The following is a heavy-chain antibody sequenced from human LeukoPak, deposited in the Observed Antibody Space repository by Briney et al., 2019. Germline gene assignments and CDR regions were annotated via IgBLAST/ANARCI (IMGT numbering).Heavy chain of an antibody. CDR2: IYENGGTT. J-gene: IGHJ4*02. V-gene: IGHV3-23*01. D-gene: IGHD6-19*01. CDR1: GFTFRSHA. Sequence: GGSLRLSCVGSGFTFRSHAMSWVRQAPEKGLEFVSGIYENGGTTYYADSVKGRFSISRDNSKNTLYLQMNSLRAEDTAVYYCARGEAYSSGWYAPFDYWGQGTLVTVSS. CDR3: ARGEAYSSGWYAPFDY.